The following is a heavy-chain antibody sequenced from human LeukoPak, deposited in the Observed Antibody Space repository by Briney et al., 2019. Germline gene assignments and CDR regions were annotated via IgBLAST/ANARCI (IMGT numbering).Heavy chain of an antibody. V-gene: IGHV1-2*02. CDR1: GYTFTGYY. J-gene: IGHJ4*02. CDR3: ARVDLTGDSVY. D-gene: IGHD7-27*01. CDR2: INPNSGGT. Sequence: ASVKVSCKASGYTFTGYYMHWVRQAPGQGLEWMGWINPNSGGTNYARKFQGRVTMTRDTSISTAYMELSRLRSDDTAVYYCARVDLTGDSVYWGQGTLVTVSS.